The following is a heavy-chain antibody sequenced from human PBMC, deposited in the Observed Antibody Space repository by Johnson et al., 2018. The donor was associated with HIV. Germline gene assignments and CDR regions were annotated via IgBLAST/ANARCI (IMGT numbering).Heavy chain of an antibody. Sequence: QVQLVESGGGVVQPGRSLRLSCAASGFTFSSYAMHWVRQAPGKGLEWVAVISYDGGNKYYADSVKGRFTISRDNSKNTLYLQMNSLRAEDTAVYYCAKDKAVETALYDAFDIWGQGTMVTVSS. CDR3: AKDKAVETALYDAFDI. V-gene: IGHV3-30*04. CDR1: GFTFSSYA. CDR2: ISYDGGNK. J-gene: IGHJ3*02. D-gene: IGHD2-21*02.